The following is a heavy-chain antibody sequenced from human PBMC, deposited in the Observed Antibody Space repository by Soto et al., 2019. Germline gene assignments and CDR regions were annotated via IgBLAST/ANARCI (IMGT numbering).Heavy chain of an antibody. Sequence: VQLVESGGGVVQPGKSLRLSCAASGFTFSTYGMHWVRQAPGKGLEWVAVISYDGSNKYYADSVKGRFTISRDNSKNTLYRHKNSLRTEDTAMYYCAKDRLGSSWYFVYGDWFDSWGQGTLVTVSS. CDR1: GFTFSTYG. J-gene: IGHJ5*01. V-gene: IGHV3-30*18. CDR3: AKDRLGSSWYFVYGDWFDS. CDR2: ISYDGSNK. D-gene: IGHD6-13*01.